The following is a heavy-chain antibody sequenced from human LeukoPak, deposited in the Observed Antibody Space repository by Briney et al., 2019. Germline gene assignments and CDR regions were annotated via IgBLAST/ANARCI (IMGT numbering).Heavy chain of an antibody. J-gene: IGHJ6*04. D-gene: IGHD3-10*02. Sequence: GGSLRLSCAASGSTFSSYSMNWVRQAPGKGLEWVSFISSSRSYIYYADSVKGRFTISRDNAKNSLYLQMNSLRAEDTAVYYCAELGITMIGGVWGKGTTVTISS. CDR3: AELGITMIGGV. CDR2: ISSSRSYI. CDR1: GSTFSSYS. V-gene: IGHV3-21*03.